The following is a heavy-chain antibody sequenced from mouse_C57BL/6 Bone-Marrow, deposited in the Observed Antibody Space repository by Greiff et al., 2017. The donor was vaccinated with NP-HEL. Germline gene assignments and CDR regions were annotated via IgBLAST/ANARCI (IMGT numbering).Heavy chain of an antibody. CDR3: TRARHYSGSSLDY. D-gene: IGHD1-1*01. Sequence: EVQLVESGEGLVKPGGSLKLSCAASGFTFSSYAMSWVRQTPEKRLEWVAYISSGGDYTYYADNVNGRFTISRDNARTTLYLQMSSLKSEDTAMYYCTRARHYSGSSLDYWGQGTTLTVSS. CDR1: GFTFSSYA. J-gene: IGHJ2*01. V-gene: IGHV5-9-1*02. CDR2: ISSGGDYT.